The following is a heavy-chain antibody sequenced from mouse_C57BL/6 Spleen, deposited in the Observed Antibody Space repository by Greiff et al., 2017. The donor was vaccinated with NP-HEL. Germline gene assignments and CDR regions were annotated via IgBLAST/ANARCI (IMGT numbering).Heavy chain of an antibody. CDR3: AREERSTMITTGAMDY. Sequence: QVQLQQSGAELARPGASVKLSCKASGYTFTSYGISWVKQRTGQGLEWIGEIYPRSGNTYYNEKFKGKATLTADKSSSTAYMELRSLTSEDAAVYFCAREERSTMITTGAMDYWGQGTSVTVSA. CDR2: IYPRSGNT. J-gene: IGHJ4*01. V-gene: IGHV1-81*01. D-gene: IGHD2-4*01. CDR1: GYTFTSYG.